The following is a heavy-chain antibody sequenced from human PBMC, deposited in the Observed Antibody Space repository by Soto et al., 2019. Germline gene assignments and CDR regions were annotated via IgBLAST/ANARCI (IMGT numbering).Heavy chain of an antibody. J-gene: IGHJ4*02. CDR2: ISVSGGST. V-gene: IGHV3-23*01. D-gene: IGHD3-22*01. Sequence: EVQLLESGGHLVQPGGSLRLSCAASGFTFSSYAMSWVRQAPGEGLEWVSIISVSGGSTYHADSVKGRFTISRDNSKNTLDLEMNSLRAEDTAVYFCARRDSAYAYFDYWGQGTLVTVSS. CDR1: GFTFSSYA. CDR3: ARRDSAYAYFDY.